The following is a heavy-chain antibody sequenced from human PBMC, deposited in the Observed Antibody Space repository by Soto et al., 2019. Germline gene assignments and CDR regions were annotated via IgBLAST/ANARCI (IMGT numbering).Heavy chain of an antibody. CDR1: GYSFTSYA. CDR2: INAGNGNT. J-gene: IGHJ4*02. CDR3: ARAVAVPASCDY. V-gene: IGHV1-3*01. D-gene: IGHD6-19*01. Sequence: ASVKVSCKASGYSFTSYAMHWVRQAHGQRLEWMGWINAGNGNTKYSQKFQGRVTITRDTSASTAYMELSSLRSEDTAMYYCARAVAVPASCDYWGQGTLVTVSS.